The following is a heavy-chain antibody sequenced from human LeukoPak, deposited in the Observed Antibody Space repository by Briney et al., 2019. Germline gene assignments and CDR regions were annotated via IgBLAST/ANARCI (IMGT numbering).Heavy chain of an antibody. V-gene: IGHV4-34*01. J-gene: IGHJ3*02. CDR2: INHSGST. CDR3: ARTNAFDI. CDR1: GGSFSGYY. Sequence: SETLSLTCAVYGGSFSGYYWSWIRQPPGKGLEWIGEINHSGSTNYNPSLKSRVTISVDTSKNQFSLKLSSVTAADTAVYYCARTNAFDIWGQGTMVTVSS.